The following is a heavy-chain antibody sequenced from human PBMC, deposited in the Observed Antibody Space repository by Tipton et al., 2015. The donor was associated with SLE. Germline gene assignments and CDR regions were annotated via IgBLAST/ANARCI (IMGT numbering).Heavy chain of an antibody. CDR3: VREGDRGGDALDI. CDR2: INWNGDST. Sequence: SLRLSCAASGFSFNIYWMHWVRQAPGKGLEWVSGINWNGDSTDYADSVKGRFTISRDNAKNSLYLQMNSLRAEDTAFYHCVREGDRGGDALDIWGQGTMVTVSS. J-gene: IGHJ3*02. CDR1: GFSFNIYW. D-gene: IGHD3-16*01. V-gene: IGHV3-20*01.